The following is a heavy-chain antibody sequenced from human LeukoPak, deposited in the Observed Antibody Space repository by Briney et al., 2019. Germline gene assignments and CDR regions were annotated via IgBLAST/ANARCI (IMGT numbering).Heavy chain of an antibody. V-gene: IGHV3-23*01. D-gene: IGHD1-14*01. J-gene: IGHJ4*02. Sequence: PGGSLRLSCAASGFTFSSYAMAWVRQAPGKGLEWVSTIGSSAGTTLYADSVKGRFTISRDNSKNTLYLQMNSLRVEDTAMYYCAGGEPYVYWGQGTLVTVSS. CDR3: AGGEPYVY. CDR2: IGSSAGTT. CDR1: GFTFSSYA.